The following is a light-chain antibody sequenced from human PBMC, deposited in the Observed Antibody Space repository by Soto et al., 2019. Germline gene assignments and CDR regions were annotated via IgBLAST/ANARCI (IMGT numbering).Light chain of an antibody. J-gene: IGKJ2*01. CDR3: LQHISFPFT. CDR1: QHIGKD. CDR2: AVS. V-gene: IGKV1-17*01. Sequence: DIQMTQSPSSVSAAVGDRVTITCRASQHIGKDLGWFQQKPGKATRRLTYAVSTLESGVPSRFSGSGSETQFTLTISRLQPEDFAAYVCLQHISFPFTFGQGTKVDIK.